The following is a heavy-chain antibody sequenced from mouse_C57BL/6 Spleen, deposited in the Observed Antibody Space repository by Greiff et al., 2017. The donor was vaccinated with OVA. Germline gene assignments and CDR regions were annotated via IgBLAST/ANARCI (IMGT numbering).Heavy chain of an antibody. D-gene: IGHD4-1*01. CDR1: GFTFSSYA. V-gene: IGHV5-4*01. J-gene: IGHJ3*01. CDR2: ISDGGSYT. CDR3: ARDLTRCAY. Sequence: EVHLVESGGGLVKPGGSLKLSCAASGFTFSSYAMSWVRQTPEKRLEWVATISDGGSYTYYPDNVKGRFTISRDNAKNNLYLQMSHLKSEDTAMYYCARDLTRCAYWGQGTLVTVSA.